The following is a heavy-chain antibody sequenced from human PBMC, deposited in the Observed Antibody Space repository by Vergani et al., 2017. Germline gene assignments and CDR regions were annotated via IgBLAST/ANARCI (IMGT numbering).Heavy chain of an antibody. J-gene: IGHJ4*02. D-gene: IGHD3-10*01. CDR2: ISYDGSNK. Sequence: VQLVESGGGVVQPGRSLRLSCAASGFTFSSYAMHWVRQAPGKGLEWVAVISYDGSNKYYADSVKGRFTISRDNSKNTLYLQMNSLRAADTAVYYCARDPNYGSGRPFDCWGQGTLVTVSS. CDR3: ARDPNYGSGRPFDC. CDR1: GFTFSSYA. V-gene: IGHV3-30-3*01.